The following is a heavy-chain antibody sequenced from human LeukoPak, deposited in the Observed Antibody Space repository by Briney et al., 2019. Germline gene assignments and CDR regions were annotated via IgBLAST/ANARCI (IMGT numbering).Heavy chain of an antibody. J-gene: IGHJ4*02. CDR3: ARTPRGGNSGNFDY. CDR1: GYTFTSYD. V-gene: IGHV1-8*01. Sequence: ASVKVSCKASGYTFTSYDINWVRQATGQGLEWMGWMNPNSGNTGYAQKFQGRVTMTWNTSMSTAYMELSSLRSEDTAVYYCARTPRGGNSGNFDYWGRGTLVTVSS. CDR2: MNPNSGNT. D-gene: IGHD4-23*01.